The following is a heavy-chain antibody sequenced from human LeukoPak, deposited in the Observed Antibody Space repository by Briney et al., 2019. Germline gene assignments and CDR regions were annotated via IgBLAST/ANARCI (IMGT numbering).Heavy chain of an antibody. CDR2: ISTYYGNT. CDR3: ASGTPDSSGYSNY. CDR1: GYTFSSYG. V-gene: IGHV1-18*01. J-gene: IGHJ4*02. Sequence: GAAVKVSCKASGYTFSSYGISWVRQAPGQGLEWMGWISTYYGNTNYVQNFQGRLTMTTDTSTSTTYMELRSLRSDDTAVYYCASGTPDSSGYSNYWGQGTLVTVSS. D-gene: IGHD3-22*01.